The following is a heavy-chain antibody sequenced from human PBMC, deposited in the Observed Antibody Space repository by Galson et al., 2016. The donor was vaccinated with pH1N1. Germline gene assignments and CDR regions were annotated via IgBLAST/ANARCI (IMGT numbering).Heavy chain of an antibody. J-gene: IGHJ6*03. D-gene: IGHD1-7*01. CDR1: GDSVSTNSAA. CDR3: ARSPRDWNFPDYYHYMDV. Sequence: ISGDSVSTNSAAWNWIRQSPSRGLEWLGGTYYRSKPYNDYALSVKGRITINPDTSKNQFSLQLNSVTPEDTAVYYCARSPRDWNFPDYYHYMDVWGKGTTVTVSS. CDR2: TYYRSKPYN. V-gene: IGHV6-1*01.